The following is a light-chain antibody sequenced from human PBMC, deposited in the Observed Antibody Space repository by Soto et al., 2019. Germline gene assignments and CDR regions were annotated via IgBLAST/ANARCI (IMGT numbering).Light chain of an antibody. CDR3: SSYAGGNNLV. CDR1: SSDVGGYNF. Sequence: QSALTQPPSASGSPGQSVTVSCTGTSSDVGGYNFVSWYQQHPGKAPKLMIYEVSQRPSGVPDRFSGSKSGNTASLTVSGLQADDEGDYYCSSYAGGNNLVFGGGTQLIVL. CDR2: EVS. V-gene: IGLV2-8*01. J-gene: IGLJ2*01.